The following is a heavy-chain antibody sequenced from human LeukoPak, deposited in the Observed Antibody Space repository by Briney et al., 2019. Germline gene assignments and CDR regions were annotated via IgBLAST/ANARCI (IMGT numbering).Heavy chain of an antibody. Sequence: PSETLSLTCTVSGYSISSGYYWGWIRQPPGKGLEWIGSIYYSGSTYYNPSLKSRVTISVDTSKNQFSLKLSSVTAADTAVYYCARDPGYCTHGLCDYWGQGTLVTVSS. CDR2: IYYSGST. V-gene: IGHV4-38-2*02. J-gene: IGHJ4*02. CDR3: ARDPGYCTHGLCDY. D-gene: IGHD2-8*01. CDR1: GYSISSGYY.